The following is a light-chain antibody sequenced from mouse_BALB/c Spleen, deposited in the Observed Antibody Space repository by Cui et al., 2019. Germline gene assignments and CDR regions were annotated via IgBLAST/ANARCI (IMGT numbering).Light chain of an antibody. CDR1: SSVSY. V-gene: IGKV4-59*01. J-gene: IGKJ2*01. CDR2: HTS. Sequence: QIVLTQSPAIISASPGEKVTMICSSSSSVSYMHWYQQKSGTSPKRWIYHTSKLASGVPARFSGSGSGNSYSLTISRMEAEDAATYYCQQWSSNPPTFGGGTKLEIK. CDR3: QQWSSNPPT.